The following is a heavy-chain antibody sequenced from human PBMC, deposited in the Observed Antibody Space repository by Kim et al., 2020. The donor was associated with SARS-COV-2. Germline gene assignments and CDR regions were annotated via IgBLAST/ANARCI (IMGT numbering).Heavy chain of an antibody. Sequence: GGSLRLSCAASGFTFSDYGMHWVRQAPGKGLEWVALISSDGSSKYYADSVKGRFTISRDNSKNTLYLQMNSLSVEDTAVYYCARAWGSGWYSDYWGQGTL. D-gene: IGHD6-19*01. CDR3: ARAWGSGWYSDY. J-gene: IGHJ4*02. CDR2: ISSDGSSK. V-gene: IGHV3-33*05. CDR1: GFTFSDYG.